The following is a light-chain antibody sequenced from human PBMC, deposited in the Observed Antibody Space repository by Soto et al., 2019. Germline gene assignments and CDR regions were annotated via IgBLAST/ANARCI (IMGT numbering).Light chain of an antibody. CDR2: DVS. J-gene: IGKJ1*01. V-gene: IGKV1-5*01. CDR3: QQYETYSQWT. Sequence: DIQMTQSPSTLSASLGDRVTITCRASQSISRWLAWYQQKPWKAPKLQISDVSSLERGVPSRFNGSGSGTEFTLTISSLQPYDFATYHCQQYETYSQWTFGQGTKVEI. CDR1: QSISRW.